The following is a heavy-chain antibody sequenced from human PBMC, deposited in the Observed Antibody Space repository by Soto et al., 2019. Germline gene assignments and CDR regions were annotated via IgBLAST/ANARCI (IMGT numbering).Heavy chain of an antibody. V-gene: IGHV4-4*02. CDR2: IYHSGST. D-gene: IGHD2-2*01. J-gene: IGHJ6*02. CDR1: GGSISSSNW. Sequence: PSETLSLTCAVSGGSISSSNWWSWVRQPPGKGLEWIGEIYHSGSTNYNPSLKSRVTISVDKSKNQFSLKLSSVTAADTAVYYCARLFRYCSSTSCTKGYYYGMDVWGQGTTVTVSS. CDR3: ARLFRYCSSTSCTKGYYYGMDV.